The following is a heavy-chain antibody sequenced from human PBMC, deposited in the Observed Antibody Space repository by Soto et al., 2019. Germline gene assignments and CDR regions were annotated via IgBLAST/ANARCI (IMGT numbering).Heavy chain of an antibody. V-gene: IGHV4-39*01. J-gene: IGHJ5*02. Sequence: SETLSLTCTVSGGSISSSSYYWGWIRQPPGKGLEWIGSIYYSGSTYYNPSLKSRVTISVDTSKNQFSLKLSSVTAADTAVYYCARQSSSSPQNLWFLGGKQNWFDPWGQGTLVTVSS. CDR2: IYYSGST. D-gene: IGHD6-13*01. CDR3: ARQSSSSPQNLWFLGGKQNWFDP. CDR1: GGSISSSSYY.